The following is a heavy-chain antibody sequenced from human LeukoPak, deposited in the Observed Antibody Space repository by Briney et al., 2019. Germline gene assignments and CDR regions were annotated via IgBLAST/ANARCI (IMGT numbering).Heavy chain of an antibody. Sequence: GGSLRLSCAASGFTVSSNYMSWVRQPPRKGLEWVSVISGSGHTTDYADSVKGRFTVSRDNSKNTLYLQMNSLRAEDPAVYFCAKEPHILSGYYTDYFDSWGEGTLVTVSS. D-gene: IGHD3-9*01. CDR3: AKEPHILSGYYTDYFDS. CDR2: ISGSGHTT. J-gene: IGHJ4*02. V-gene: IGHV3-23*01. CDR1: GFTVSSNY.